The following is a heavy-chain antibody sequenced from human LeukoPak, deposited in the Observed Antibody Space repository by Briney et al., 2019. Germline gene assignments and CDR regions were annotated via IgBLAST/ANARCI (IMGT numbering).Heavy chain of an antibody. D-gene: IGHD4-17*01. Sequence: GGSLRLSCAASGFSFRNAWMSWVRQAPGKGLEWVTVISYDGSNKHYADSVKGRFTISRDNSKNTLYLQMNSLRAEDTAVYYCVRDDYGDYGLLDYWGQGTLVTVSP. CDR2: ISYDGSNK. CDR1: GFSFRNAW. CDR3: VRDDYGDYGLLDY. J-gene: IGHJ4*02. V-gene: IGHV3-30-3*01.